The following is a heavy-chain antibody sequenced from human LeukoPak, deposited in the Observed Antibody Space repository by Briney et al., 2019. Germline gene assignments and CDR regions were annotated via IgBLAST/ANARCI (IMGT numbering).Heavy chain of an antibody. CDR1: GYTFTSYG. J-gene: IGHJ4*02. CDR2: FDPEDGET. Sequence: ASVKVSCKASGYTFTSYGISWVRQAPGKGLEWMGGFDPEDGETIYAQKFQGRVTMTEDTSTDTAYMELSSLRSEDTAVYYCATGSITMIVVVPFDYWGQGTLVTVSS. V-gene: IGHV1-24*01. CDR3: ATGSITMIVVVPFDY. D-gene: IGHD3-22*01.